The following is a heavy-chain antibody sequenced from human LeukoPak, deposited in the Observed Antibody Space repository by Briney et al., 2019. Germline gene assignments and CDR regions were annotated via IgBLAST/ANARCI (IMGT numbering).Heavy chain of an antibody. V-gene: IGHV3-49*03. CDR3: TRDLPLYLQLPDY. D-gene: IGHD5-18*01. CDR1: GFTFGDYA. CDR2: IRSKAYGGTT. Sequence: PGRSLRLSRTASGFTFGDYAMSWFRQAPGKGLEWVGFIRSKAYGGTTEYAASVKGRFTISRDDSKGIAYLQMNSLKTEDTAVYYCTRDLPLYLQLPDYWGQGTLVTVSS. J-gene: IGHJ4*02.